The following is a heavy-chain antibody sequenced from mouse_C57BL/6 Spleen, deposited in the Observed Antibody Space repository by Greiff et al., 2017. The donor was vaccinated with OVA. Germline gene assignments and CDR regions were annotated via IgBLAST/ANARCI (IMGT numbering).Heavy chain of an antibody. CDR1: GYTFTSYW. D-gene: IGHD2-4*01. CDR3: ARSTLYYDYFDY. Sequence: QVQLKQPGAELVKPGASVKLSCKASGYTFTSYWMHWVKQRPGQGLEWIGMIHPNSGSTNYNEKFKSKATLTVDKSSSTAYMQLSSLTSEDSAVYYCARSTLYYDYFDYWGQGTTLTVSS. CDR2: IHPNSGST. V-gene: IGHV1-64*01. J-gene: IGHJ2*01.